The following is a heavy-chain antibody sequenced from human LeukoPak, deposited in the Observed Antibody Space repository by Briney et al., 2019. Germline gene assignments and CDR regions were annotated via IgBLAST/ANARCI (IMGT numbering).Heavy chain of an antibody. J-gene: IGHJ4*02. V-gene: IGHV3-30*18. CDR2: ISYDGSNK. D-gene: IGHD1-26*01. CDR3: AKGLVGATEGDY. Sequence: PGGSLRLSCAASGXTFSSYGLHWVRQAPGKGLESVGVISYDGSNKYYADSVKGRFTISRDNSKNTLYLQMNSLRAEDTAVYYCAKGLVGATEGDYWGQGTLVTVSS. CDR1: GXTFSSYG.